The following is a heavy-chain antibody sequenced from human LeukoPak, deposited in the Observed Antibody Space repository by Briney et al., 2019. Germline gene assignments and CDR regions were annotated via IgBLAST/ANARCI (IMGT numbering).Heavy chain of an antibody. J-gene: IGHJ3*02. CDR3: ARDGGVGAKGAFDI. V-gene: IGHV3-74*01. CDR1: GFTFSSYA. D-gene: IGHD1-26*01. CDR2: IDYDGSST. Sequence: PGRSLRLSCAASGFTFSSYAMHWVRQAPGKGLVWVSRIDYDGSSTIYADSVTGRFTLSRDNAKNTLYLQMNSLRAEDTAVYYCARDGGVGAKGAFDIWGQGTMVTVSA.